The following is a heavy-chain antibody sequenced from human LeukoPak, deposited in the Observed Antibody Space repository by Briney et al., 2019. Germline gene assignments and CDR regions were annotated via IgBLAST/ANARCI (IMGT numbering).Heavy chain of an antibody. CDR3: AKDMGGGDTYYGMDV. CDR2: ISWNSGRI. V-gene: IGHV3-9*01. J-gene: IGHJ6*02. CDR1: GFTFDDYA. D-gene: IGHD2-21*02. Sequence: GRSLRLSCVASGFTFDDYAMHWVRQAPGKGLEWVSGISWNSGRIGYADSVKGRFTISRDNAKNSLYLQMNSLRAEDTALYYCAKDMGGGDTYYGMDVWGQGTTVTVSS.